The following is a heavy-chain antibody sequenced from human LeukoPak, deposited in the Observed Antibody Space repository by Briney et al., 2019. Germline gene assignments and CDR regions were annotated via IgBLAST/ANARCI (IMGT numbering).Heavy chain of an antibody. Sequence: GGSLTLACAAAGFNFNDYGIHWVRQAPGKGLEWVAFIRYDGGEKYYLDSVKGRFTVSRDNSKNTLFLQMNSLRVDDTAVYYCAKSLGVKRYSDFMDVWGKGNPGTVSS. CDR2: IRYDGGEK. CDR1: GFNFNDYG. CDR3: AKSLGVKRYSDFMDV. J-gene: IGHJ6*01. D-gene: IGHD3-22*01. V-gene: IGHV3-30*02.